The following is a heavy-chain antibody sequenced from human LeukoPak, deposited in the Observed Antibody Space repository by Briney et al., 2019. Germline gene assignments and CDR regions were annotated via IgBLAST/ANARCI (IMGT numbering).Heavy chain of an antibody. J-gene: IGHJ5*02. D-gene: IGHD2-15*01. CDR2: ISYDGSNK. V-gene: IGHV3-30*18. CDR1: GFTFSSYG. Sequence: GGSLRLSCAASGFTFSSYGMHWVRQAPGKGLEWVAVISYDGSNKYYADSVKGRFTISRDNSKNTLYLQMNSLRAEDTAVYYCAKASCSGGSCYHNWFGPWGQGALVTVSS. CDR3: AKASCSGGSCYHNWFGP.